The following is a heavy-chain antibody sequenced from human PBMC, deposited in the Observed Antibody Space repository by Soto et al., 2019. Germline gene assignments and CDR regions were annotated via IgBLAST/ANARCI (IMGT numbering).Heavy chain of an antibody. D-gene: IGHD3-3*01. Sequence: ASVKVSCKASGYTFTGYYMHWVRQAPGQGLEWMGWINPNSGGTNYAQKFQGRVTMTRDTSISTAYMELSRLRSDDTAVYYCARVPPITIFGWYYFDYWGQGTLVTVSS. CDR1: GYTFTGYY. CDR2: INPNSGGT. CDR3: ARVPPITIFGWYYFDY. V-gene: IGHV1-2*02. J-gene: IGHJ4*02.